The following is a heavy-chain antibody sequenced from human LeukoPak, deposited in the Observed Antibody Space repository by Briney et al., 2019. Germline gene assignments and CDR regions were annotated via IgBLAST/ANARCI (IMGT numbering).Heavy chain of an antibody. CDR1: GFTFSNHW. CDR3: IRDEALWRLDY. CDR2: INERGRNA. J-gene: IGHJ4*02. Sequence: PGGSLRLSCAASGFTFSNHWMHWVRQAPGKGLEWVSRINERGRNAMYADSVKGGFSISRDNAKNTVNLQMNSLRADDTGVYYCIRDEALWRLDYWGQGTLVTVSS. D-gene: IGHD2-21*01. V-gene: IGHV3-74*03.